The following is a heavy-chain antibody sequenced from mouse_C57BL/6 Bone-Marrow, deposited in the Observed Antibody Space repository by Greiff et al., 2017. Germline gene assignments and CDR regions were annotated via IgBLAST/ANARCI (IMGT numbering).Heavy chain of an antibody. Sequence: VQLQQPGAELVKPGASVKLSCKASGYTFTSYWMHWVKQRPGRGLEWIGRIDPTSGGTKYNAKFKSKATLTVDKPSNTAYMQLSSLTSEDSAVFDSARGGLRRGFAYWGQGTLVTVSA. CDR3: ARGGLRRGFAY. V-gene: IGHV1-72*01. CDR2: IDPTSGGT. J-gene: IGHJ3*01. D-gene: IGHD2-2*01. CDR1: GYTFTSYW.